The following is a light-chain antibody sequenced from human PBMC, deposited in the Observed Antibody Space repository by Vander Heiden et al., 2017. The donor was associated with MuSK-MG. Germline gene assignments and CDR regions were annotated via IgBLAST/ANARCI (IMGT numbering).Light chain of an antibody. CDR3: YSRDNGGNHQLV. J-gene: IGLJ1*01. CDR2: CKN. Sequence: SSELTQDPDVSVALGQTVRITRQGDSLRSYNASWYQQQPGQAPLLLIFCKNNRPSGIPDRFSGSSSGNTASSTITGAQAEDKADYYGYSRDNGGNHQLVFGTGTKLTVL. V-gene: IGLV3-19*01. CDR1: SLRSYN.